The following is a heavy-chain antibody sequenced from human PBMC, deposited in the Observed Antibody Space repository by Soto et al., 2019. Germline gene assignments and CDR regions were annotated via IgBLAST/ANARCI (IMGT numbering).Heavy chain of an antibody. J-gene: IGHJ4*02. CDR2: IHYSGTT. CDR3: ARIGYDSGIYSTL. V-gene: IGHV4-59*11. Sequence: PSETLSLTCSVSGASITSHFWSWFRQPPGKGLDYIGYIHYSGTTSYNPSLKSRVTISIDTSNTQFSLKLNSVTAADTAVYYCARIGYDSGIYSTLWGQGTLVTVSS. CDR1: GASITSHF. D-gene: IGHD3-10*01.